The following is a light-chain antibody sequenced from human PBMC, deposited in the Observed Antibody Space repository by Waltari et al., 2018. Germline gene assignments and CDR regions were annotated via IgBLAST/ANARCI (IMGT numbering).Light chain of an antibody. J-gene: IGKJ4*01. CDR1: QSLLHSNGYNY. CDR2: LCS. V-gene: IGKV2-28*01. CDR3: MQALQTPLT. Sequence: DIVMTQSPLSLPVTPGEPASISCRSSQSLLHSNGYNYLDWYLQKPGQSPQLLIYLCSNRASGVPDRFSGSGSGTDFTLKISRVEAEDVWVYYCMQALQTPLTFGGGTKVEIK.